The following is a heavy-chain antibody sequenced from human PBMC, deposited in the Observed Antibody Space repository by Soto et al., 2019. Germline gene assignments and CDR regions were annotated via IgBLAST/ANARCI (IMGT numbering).Heavy chain of an antibody. Sequence: SETLSLTCVVYGGSLTSYYWSWIRQPPGRGLEWIGEINPTGSPKYNPSLMSRVTISVDTSKNQFSMKLSSVTAADTAVFYCARSGEHWFVDAIDVWGQGTTVTVSS. D-gene: IGHD3-10*01. CDR2: INPTGSP. CDR1: GGSLTSYY. V-gene: IGHV4-34*01. J-gene: IGHJ6*02. CDR3: ARSGEHWFVDAIDV.